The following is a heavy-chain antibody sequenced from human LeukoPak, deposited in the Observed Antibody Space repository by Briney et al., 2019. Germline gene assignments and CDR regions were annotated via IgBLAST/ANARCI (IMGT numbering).Heavy chain of an antibody. D-gene: IGHD3-16*01. CDR1: GGSIGSGTHY. J-gene: IGHJ4*02. Sequence: SETLSLTCTVSGGSIGSGTHYYNWIRQHPGKGLEWIGYIYHTGITSYIPSLKSRVTMSVDTSINQVSLKLNSLTAADTAVYYCAASAGVTLGRFWGQGTLVSVSS. CDR3: AASAGVTLGRF. CDR2: IYHTGIT. V-gene: IGHV4-31*03.